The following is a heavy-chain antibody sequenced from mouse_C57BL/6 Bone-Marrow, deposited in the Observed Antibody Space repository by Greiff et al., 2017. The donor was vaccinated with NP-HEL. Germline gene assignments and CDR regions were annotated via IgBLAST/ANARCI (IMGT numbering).Heavy chain of an antibody. CDR1: GYSITSGYY. D-gene: IGHD1-1*01. CDR3: ARDSYDYGSVTMDY. Sequence: EVKLMESGPGLVKPSQSLSLTCSVTGYSITSGYYWNWIRQLPGNNLEWMGYISYDGSTNYNPSLKNRISITRDTSKNQFFLKLNSVTTEDTATDYCARDSYDYGSVTMDYWGQGTSVTVSS. V-gene: IGHV3-6*01. J-gene: IGHJ4*01. CDR2: ISYDGST.